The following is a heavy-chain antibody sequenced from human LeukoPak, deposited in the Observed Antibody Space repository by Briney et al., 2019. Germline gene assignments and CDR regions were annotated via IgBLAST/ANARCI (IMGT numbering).Heavy chain of an antibody. CDR3: ARDLRGFPYYYYYMDV. J-gene: IGHJ6*03. Sequence: GGSLRLSCAASGFTFSSYEMNWVRQAPGKGLEWVSYISSGDNTIYYADSVKGRFTISRDNAKTSLYLQMSSLRAEDTAIYYCARDLRGFPYYYYYMDVWGKGTTVTVSS. CDR1: GFTFSSYE. CDR2: ISSGDNTI. V-gene: IGHV3-48*03.